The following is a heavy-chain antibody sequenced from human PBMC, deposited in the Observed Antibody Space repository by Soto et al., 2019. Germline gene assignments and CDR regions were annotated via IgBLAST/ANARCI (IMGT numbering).Heavy chain of an antibody. J-gene: IGHJ6*02. CDR3: ARDLKVTMVRGVIITRSYYGMDV. D-gene: IGHD3-10*01. Sequence: GGSLRLSCAASGFTVSSYWMSWVRQAPGKGLEWVAKIKQDGSEKYYVDSVKGRITISRDNAKNSVYLQMNSLRAEDTAVYYCARDLKVTMVRGVIITRSYYGMDVWGQGTTVTVSS. CDR1: GFTVSSYW. V-gene: IGHV3-7*01. CDR2: IKQDGSEK.